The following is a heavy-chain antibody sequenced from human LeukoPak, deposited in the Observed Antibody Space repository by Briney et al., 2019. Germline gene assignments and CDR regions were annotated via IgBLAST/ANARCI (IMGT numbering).Heavy chain of an antibody. V-gene: IGHV3-23*01. Sequence: GRSLRPSCAASGFTFSSYAMTWVRQAPGKGLDWVSTITSRSTITYYADSVKGRFTISRDNSKNTLYLQMDSLRAEDTAVYYFAKDNGDYVVFDSWGQGVLVTVSS. CDR2: ITSRSTIT. D-gene: IGHD4-17*01. CDR1: GFTFSSYA. CDR3: AKDNGDYVVFDS. J-gene: IGHJ4*02.